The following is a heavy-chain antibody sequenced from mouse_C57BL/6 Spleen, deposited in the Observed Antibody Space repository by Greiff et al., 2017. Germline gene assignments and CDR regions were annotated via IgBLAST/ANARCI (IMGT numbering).Heavy chain of an antibody. CDR3: ARDYGGGYCALDY. CDR1: GYTFTDYY. J-gene: IGHJ4*01. CDR2: INPYNGGT. V-gene: IGHV1-19*01. Sequence: EVQLQQSGPVLVKPGASVKMSCKASGYTFTDYYMHWVKQSPGQGLEWIGAINPYNGGTSYNQKFKGKATLTVDKSSSTAYMELSSLTSEDSAVYYCARDYGGGYCALDYWGQGTSVTVSS. D-gene: IGHD2-4*01.